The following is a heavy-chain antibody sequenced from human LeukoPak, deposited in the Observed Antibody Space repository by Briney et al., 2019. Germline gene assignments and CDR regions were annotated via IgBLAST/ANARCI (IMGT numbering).Heavy chain of an antibody. Sequence: ASVKVSCKASGYTFTSYYMHRVRQAPGQGLEWMGIINPSGGSTSYAQKFQGRVTMTRDTSTSTVYMELSSLRSEDTAVYYCASGIAVAGRPYYFDYWGQGTLVTVSS. D-gene: IGHD6-19*01. CDR2: INPSGGST. CDR1: GYTFTSYY. V-gene: IGHV1-46*01. CDR3: ASGIAVAGRPYYFDY. J-gene: IGHJ4*02.